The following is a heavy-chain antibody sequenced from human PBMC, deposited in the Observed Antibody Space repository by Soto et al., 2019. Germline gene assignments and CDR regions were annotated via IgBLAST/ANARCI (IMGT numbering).Heavy chain of an antibody. CDR2: IYYSGST. V-gene: IGHV4-31*03. CDR3: ATCSSTRDTPLVYCGMDV. D-gene: IGHD2-2*01. Sequence: TSETLSLSCTVSGGSISSGGYYWSWIRQHPGKGLEWIGYIYYSGSTYYNPSLKSRVTISVDTSKNQFSLKLSSVTAADTAVYYCATCSSTRDTPLVYCGMDVWGQGTTVTVSS. CDR1: GGSISSGGYY. J-gene: IGHJ6*02.